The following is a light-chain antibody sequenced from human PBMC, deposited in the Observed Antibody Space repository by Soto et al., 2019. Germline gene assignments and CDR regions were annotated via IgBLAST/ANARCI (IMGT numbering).Light chain of an antibody. Sequence: EIVLTQSPGTLSLSPGERATLSCRASESVASSYLAWYQQKPGQAPRLLIYGASSRATGIPDRFSGRGSGTDFPLTISRLEPEDFAVYYCQQYGSSPWAFGPGTKVEIK. CDR3: QQYGSSPWA. CDR2: GAS. V-gene: IGKV3-20*01. J-gene: IGKJ1*01. CDR1: ESVASSY.